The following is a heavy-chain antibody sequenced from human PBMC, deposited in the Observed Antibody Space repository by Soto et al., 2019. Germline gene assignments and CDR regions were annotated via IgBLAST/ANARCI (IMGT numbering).Heavy chain of an antibody. CDR3: ARGGGYSSGRADAFDI. Sequence: SETLSLTCTVSGGSISSGGYYWSWIRQHPGKGLEWIGYIYYSGSTYYNTSLKSRVTISVDTSKNQFSMKLSSVTAADTAVYYCARGGGYSSGRADAFDIWGQGTMVTVSS. J-gene: IGHJ3*02. CDR2: IYYSGST. V-gene: IGHV4-31*03. D-gene: IGHD6-19*01. CDR1: GGSISSGGYY.